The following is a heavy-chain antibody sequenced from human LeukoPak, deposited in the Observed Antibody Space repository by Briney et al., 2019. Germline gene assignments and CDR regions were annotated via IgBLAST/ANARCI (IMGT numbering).Heavy chain of an antibody. J-gene: IGHJ4*02. Sequence: GGSLRLSCAASGFTFSSNAMHWVRQAPGKGLEWVAATSYDERNKYYGDSVRGRFTISRDNPKNTLYLQMNSLRVEDTALYYCARGWDNNDSSGYSAWGQGTLVTVSS. V-gene: IGHV3-30*04. CDR1: GFTFSSNA. D-gene: IGHD3-22*01. CDR3: ARGWDNNDSSGYSA. CDR2: TSYDERNK.